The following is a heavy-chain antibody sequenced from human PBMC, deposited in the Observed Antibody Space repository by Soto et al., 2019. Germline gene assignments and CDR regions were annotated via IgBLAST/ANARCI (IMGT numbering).Heavy chain of an antibody. Sequence: QVQLVESGGGLVKPGGSLRLSCAASGFTFSDYYMSWIRQAPGKGLEWVSYISSSSSYTNYADSVKGRFTISRDNAKNSLYLQMNRLRAEDTAVYYCARVLRGAAYYDILTGTDSGYFELWGRGTLVTVSS. D-gene: IGHD3-9*01. CDR2: ISSSSSYT. CDR1: GFTFSDYY. CDR3: ARVLRGAAYYDILTGTDSGYFEL. V-gene: IGHV3-11*05. J-gene: IGHJ2*01.